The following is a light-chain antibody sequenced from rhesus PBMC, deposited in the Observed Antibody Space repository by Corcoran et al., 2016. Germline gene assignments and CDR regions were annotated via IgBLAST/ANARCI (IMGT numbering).Light chain of an antibody. V-gene: IGKV1-43*01. J-gene: IGKJ3*01. CDR1: QGISTY. Sequence: DIQMTQSPSSLSASVGDRVTITCRESQGISTYLNWYKQKPGKAPTRLIYAASSLESGVPSRFSGSGSGTDFTPTISSLQPEDFASYYCLQYNSHPFTFGPGTNLAIK. CDR2: AAS. CDR3: LQYNSHPFT.